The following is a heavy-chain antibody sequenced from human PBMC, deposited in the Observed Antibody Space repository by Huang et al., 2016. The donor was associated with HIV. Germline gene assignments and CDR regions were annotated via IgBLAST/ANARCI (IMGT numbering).Heavy chain of an antibody. V-gene: IGHV1-69*01. CDR3: AMSLRYQYDSRSYWGRYFDY. D-gene: IGHD3-16*01. Sequence: QVQLEQSGPAVRKPGSSVKVSCQASGGSFSDQIISWVRHAPGQRFEWRGGIIPLLRAPAYAQEFKGRVTMTADESTATIYMELNSLTSEDTAVYYCAMSLRYQYDSRSYWGRYFDYWGQGTLVTVSS. CDR1: GGSFSDQI. CDR2: IIPLLRAP. J-gene: IGHJ4*02.